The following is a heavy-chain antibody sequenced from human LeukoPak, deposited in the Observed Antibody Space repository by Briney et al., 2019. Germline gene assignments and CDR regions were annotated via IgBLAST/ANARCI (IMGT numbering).Heavy chain of an antibody. CDR2: IYYSGST. CDR1: GGSISSYY. CDR3: ARQGTVTSLSYYYYGMDV. D-gene: IGHD4-17*01. Sequence: SETLSLTCTVSGGSISSYYWSWIRQPPGKGLEWIGYIYYSGSTNYNPSLKSRVTISVDTSKNQFSLKLSSVTAADTAVYYCARQGTVTSLSYYYYGMDVWGQGTTVTVSS. V-gene: IGHV4-59*01. J-gene: IGHJ6*02.